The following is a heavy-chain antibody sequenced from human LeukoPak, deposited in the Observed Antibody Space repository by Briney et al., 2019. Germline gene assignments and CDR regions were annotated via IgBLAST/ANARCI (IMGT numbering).Heavy chain of an antibody. CDR3: ARGHPRGSITMVRGRYFDY. Sequence: SETLSLTCAVYGGSFSGYYWSWIRQPPGKGLEWIGEINHSGSTNYNPSLKGRVTISVDTSKNQFSLKLSSVTAADTAVYYCARGHPRGSITMVRGRYFDYWGQGTLVTVSS. V-gene: IGHV4-34*01. CDR2: INHSGST. D-gene: IGHD3-10*01. J-gene: IGHJ4*02. CDR1: GGSFSGYY.